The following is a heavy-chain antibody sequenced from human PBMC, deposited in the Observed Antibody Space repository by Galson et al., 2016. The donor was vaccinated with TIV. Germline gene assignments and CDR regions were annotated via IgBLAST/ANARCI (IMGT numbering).Heavy chain of an antibody. J-gene: IGHJ6*03. V-gene: IGHV3-11*01. D-gene: IGHD1-7*01. CDR1: GFTFSDYF. Sequence: SLRLSCAASGFTFSDYFMTWIRQAPGKGLEWVSYISSSGDNKYYADSVKGRFTISRDNAKNSLYLQLKNLRAEDTAVYFCARERRYDWNFFYYYYIDVWGKGTTVTVSS. CDR2: ISSSGDNK. CDR3: ARERRYDWNFFYYYYIDV.